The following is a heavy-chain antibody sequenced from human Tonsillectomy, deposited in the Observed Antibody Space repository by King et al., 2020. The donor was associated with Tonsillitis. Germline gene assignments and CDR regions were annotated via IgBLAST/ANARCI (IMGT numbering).Heavy chain of an antibody. D-gene: IGHD1-20*01. Sequence: VQLVQSGAEVKKAGESLKISCKGSGYSFTSNWIAWVRQMPGKGLEWMGIIYPGDSDTRYSPSFQGQVTISVAKSISTAYLQWSSLKASDTAMYYCARQITGTFDAFDIWGQATRVTVSS. V-gene: IGHV5-51*01. CDR1: GYSFTSNW. CDR3: ARQITGTFDAFDI. J-gene: IGHJ3*02. CDR2: IYPGDSDT.